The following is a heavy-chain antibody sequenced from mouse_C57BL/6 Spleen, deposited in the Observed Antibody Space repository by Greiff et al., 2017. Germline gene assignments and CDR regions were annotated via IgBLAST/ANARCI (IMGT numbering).Heavy chain of an antibody. CDR3: AREDYGSFDY. Sequence: VQLQQSGAELVKPGGSLKLSCAASGFTFSDYGMHWVRQAPEKGLEWVAYISSGSSTIYYADTVKGRFTISRDNAKNTLFLQMTSLRSEDTAMYYCAREDYGSFDYWGQGTTLTVSS. J-gene: IGHJ2*01. CDR2: ISSGSSTI. D-gene: IGHD1-1*01. CDR1: GFTFSDYG. V-gene: IGHV5-17*01.